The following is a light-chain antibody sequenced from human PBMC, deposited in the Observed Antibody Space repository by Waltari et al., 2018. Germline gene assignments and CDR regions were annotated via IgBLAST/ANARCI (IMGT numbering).Light chain of an antibody. CDR1: QSVLSH. CDR3: QQRSAWPLT. CDR2: GTS. Sequence: EIVLTQSPATLSLSPGERATLSCRASQSVLSHLAWYQQKPGQAPRLLIYGTSNRATGITARFIGSGSWTDFTLTISSLEPEDFAVYYCQQRSAWPLTFGGGTKVEVK. J-gene: IGKJ4*01. V-gene: IGKV3-11*01.